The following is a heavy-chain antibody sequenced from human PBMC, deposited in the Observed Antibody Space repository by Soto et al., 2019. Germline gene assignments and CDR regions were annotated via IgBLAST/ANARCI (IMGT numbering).Heavy chain of an antibody. V-gene: IGHV4-30-4*01. CDR2: IYYSGST. J-gene: IGHJ3*02. Sequence: LSLPCTVSGGSISSGDYYWSWIRQPPGKGLEWIGYIYYSGSTYYNPSLKSRVTISVDTSKNQFSLKLSSVTAADTAVYYCARDLEMATPVGTANAFDIWGQGTMVTVSS. D-gene: IGHD5-12*01. CDR3: ARDLEMATPVGTANAFDI. CDR1: GGSISSGDYY.